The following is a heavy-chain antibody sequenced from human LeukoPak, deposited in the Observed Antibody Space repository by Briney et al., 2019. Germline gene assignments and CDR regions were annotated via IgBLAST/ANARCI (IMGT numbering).Heavy chain of an antibody. CDR3: ATESAYCGGDCYGY. V-gene: IGHV3-23*01. D-gene: IGHD2-21*01. Sequence: PGGSLRLSCAASGFTFSNYGMSWVRQAPGKGLEWVSAISGSGDSTYYADSVKGRFTISRDNSKNTLYLQMNSLRAEDTAVYYCATESAYCGGDCYGYWGQGTLVTVSS. CDR2: ISGSGDST. CDR1: GFTFSNYG. J-gene: IGHJ4*02.